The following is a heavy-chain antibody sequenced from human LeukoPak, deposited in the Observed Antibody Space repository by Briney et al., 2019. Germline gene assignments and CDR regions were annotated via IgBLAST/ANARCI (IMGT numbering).Heavy chain of an antibody. CDR3: ARELREHGVFDI. J-gene: IGHJ3*02. D-gene: IGHD1-26*01. CDR2: IYSDGRT. CDR1: GFTVSSNY. Sequence: GGSLRLSCAASGFTVSSNYMSWVRQAPGKGLEWVSEIYSDGRTYYAASVKGRFSISRDNSKNTVYLQMNSLRVEDTAVYYCARELREHGVFDIWGQGTMVTVSS. V-gene: IGHV3-53*01.